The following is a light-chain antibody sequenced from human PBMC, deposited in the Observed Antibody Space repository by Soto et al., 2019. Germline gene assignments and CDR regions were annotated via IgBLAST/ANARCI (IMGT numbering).Light chain of an antibody. V-gene: IGLV2-8*01. CDR2: EVT. CDR1: STDHYGSNY. Sequence: QSALTQPPSASGSPGQSVTISCTGTSTDHYGSNYVSWYQQHPGKVPKLIIYEVTQRPSGVPDRFSGSKSGNTASLTVSGLQAEDEADYYCSSYASRNLLLFGAGTKVTVL. CDR3: SSYASRNLLL. J-gene: IGLJ1*01.